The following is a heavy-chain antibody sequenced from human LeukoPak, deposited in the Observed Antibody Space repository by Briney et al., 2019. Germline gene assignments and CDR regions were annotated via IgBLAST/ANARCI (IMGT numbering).Heavy chain of an antibody. V-gene: IGHV3-23*01. D-gene: IGHD1-7*01. Sequence: GGSLRLSCTASGFTFSSYTMTWVRQAPGKGLKWVSTITTGDGNTYYADSVKGRFTVSRDDSKNTLYLQMNSLRAEDTALYYCLREVDWKYAFDYWGRGTLVTVSS. J-gene: IGHJ4*02. CDR2: ITTGDGNT. CDR1: GFTFSSYT. CDR3: LREVDWKYAFDY.